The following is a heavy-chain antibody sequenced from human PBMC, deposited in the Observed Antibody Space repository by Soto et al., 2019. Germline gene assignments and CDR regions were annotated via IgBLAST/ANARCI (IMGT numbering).Heavy chain of an antibody. D-gene: IGHD4-17*01. CDR1: GGSISSGGYS. Sequence: TSETLSLTCAVSGGSISSGGYSWSWIRQPPGKGLEWIGYIYHSGSTYYNPSLKSRVTISVDRSKNQFSLKLSSVTAADTAVYYCARSQTMVTSYDYWGQGTLVTVSS. CDR3: ARSQTMVTSYDY. J-gene: IGHJ4*02. CDR2: IYHSGST. V-gene: IGHV4-30-2*01.